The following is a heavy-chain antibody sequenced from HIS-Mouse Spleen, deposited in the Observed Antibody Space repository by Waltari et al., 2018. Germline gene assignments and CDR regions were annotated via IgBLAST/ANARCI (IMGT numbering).Heavy chain of an antibody. CDR2: INPNSGGT. V-gene: IGHV1-2*02. D-gene: IGHD6-25*01. CDR3: ALGLSSGAFDI. Sequence: QVQLVQSGAEVKKPGASVKVSCKASGDTLTGYYMHLVRKAPRQGLEWMGWINPNSGGTNYAEKFQGRVTMTRDTSISTAYMELSRLRSDDTAVYYCALGLSSGAFDIWGQGTMVTVSS. CDR1: GDTLTGYY. J-gene: IGHJ3*02.